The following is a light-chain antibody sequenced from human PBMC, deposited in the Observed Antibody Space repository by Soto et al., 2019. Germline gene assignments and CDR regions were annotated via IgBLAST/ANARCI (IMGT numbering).Light chain of an antibody. CDR3: CSYAGSRTYV. V-gene: IGLV2-23*01. CDR1: SSDIGSYDL. J-gene: IGLJ1*01. Sequence: VLTQPASVSGPLGQSIVISCTGSSSDIGSYDLVSWYQQYPGKAPKVVIFEGTKRPSGVSNRFSGSKSGNTASLTISGLQTEDEADYYCCSYAGSRTYVFGAGTKVTVL. CDR2: EGT.